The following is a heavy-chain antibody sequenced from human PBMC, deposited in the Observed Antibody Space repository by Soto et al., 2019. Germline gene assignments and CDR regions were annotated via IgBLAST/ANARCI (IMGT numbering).Heavy chain of an antibody. CDR1: GYTFTRYD. D-gene: IGHD6-6*01. CDR2: MNPQTGNT. Sequence: QVQLVQSGSEGKEPGASMKISCQASGYTFTRYDITWVRQATGQGLEWMGWMNPQTGNTAYAEKCQGRVTMTRSTSINTADMELSGLRSEDTAVYYCARLSEESSSSNYYYFYMDVWGKGSTVTVSS. V-gene: IGHV1-8*01. J-gene: IGHJ6*03. CDR3: ARLSEESSSSNYYYFYMDV.